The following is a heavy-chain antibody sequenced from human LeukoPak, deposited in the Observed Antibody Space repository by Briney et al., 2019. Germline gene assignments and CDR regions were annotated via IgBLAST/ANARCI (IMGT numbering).Heavy chain of an antibody. J-gene: IGHJ5*02. Sequence: SETLSLTCTVSGGSISSGDYYWSWIRQPAGKGLEWIGRIYTSGSTNYNPSLKSRVTISVDTSKNQFSLKLSSVTAADTAVYYCARVPDYDFWSGPQNWFDPWGQGTLVTVSS. V-gene: IGHV4-61*02. CDR3: ARVPDYDFWSGPQNWFDP. CDR2: IYTSGST. CDR1: GGSISSGDYY. D-gene: IGHD3-3*01.